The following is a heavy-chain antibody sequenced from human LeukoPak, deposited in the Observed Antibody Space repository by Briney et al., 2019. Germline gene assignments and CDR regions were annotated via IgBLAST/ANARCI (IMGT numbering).Heavy chain of an antibody. V-gene: IGHV4-59*01. Sequence: SETLSLTCTVSGGSFGNYYWNWIRQPPGKGLEWIGHIYYSGSTNYNPSLKSRVTISVDTSKNQFSLKLSSVTAADTAVYYCARYYDSSGYYSSAYYFDYWGQGTLVTVSS. CDR3: ARYYDSSGYYSSAYYFDY. CDR1: GGSFGNYY. CDR2: IYYSGST. D-gene: IGHD3-22*01. J-gene: IGHJ4*02.